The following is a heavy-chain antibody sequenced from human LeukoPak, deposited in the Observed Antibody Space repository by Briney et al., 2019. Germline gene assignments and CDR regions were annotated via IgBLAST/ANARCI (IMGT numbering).Heavy chain of an antibody. CDR1: GFTFSIHG. Sequence: SGRSLRLSCAASGFTFSIHGMHWVRQAPGKGLEWVAVISYDGSNKYYADSVKGRFTISRDNSKNTLYLQMNSLRAEDTAVYYCARNYYGSGSFSWGQGTLVTVSS. CDR3: ARNYYGSGSFS. CDR2: ISYDGSNK. V-gene: IGHV3-30*03. D-gene: IGHD3-10*01. J-gene: IGHJ5*02.